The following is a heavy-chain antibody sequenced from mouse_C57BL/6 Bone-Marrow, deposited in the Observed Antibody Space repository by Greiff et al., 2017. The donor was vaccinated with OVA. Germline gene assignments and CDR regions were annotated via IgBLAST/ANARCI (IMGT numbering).Heavy chain of an antibody. CDR2: IDPSDSYT. V-gene: IGHV1-59*01. CDR3: ANSWMDY. J-gene: IGHJ4*01. Sequence: QVQLQQSGAELVRPGTSVKLSCKASGYTFTSYWMHWVKQRPGQGLEWIGVIDPSDSYTNYNQKFKGKATLTVDTSSSTAYMQLSSLTSEDSAVYYCANSWMDYWGQGTSVTVSS. CDR1: GYTFTSYW. D-gene: IGHD2-12*01.